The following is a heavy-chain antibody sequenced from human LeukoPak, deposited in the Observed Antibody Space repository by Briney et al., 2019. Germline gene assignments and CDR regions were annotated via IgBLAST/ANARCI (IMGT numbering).Heavy chain of an antibody. D-gene: IGHD3-10*01. CDR3: AKQYYYASGSYYNRPFNY. Sequence: SETLSLTCTVSGGSISSTSYYWGWIRQPPGKGLEWIGSIYYSGTTYYNPSLKSRVTISVDTSKNQFSLKLSSVTAADTAVYYCAKQYYYASGSYYNRPFNYWGQGTLVTVSS. CDR1: GGSISSTSYY. J-gene: IGHJ4*02. V-gene: IGHV4-39*01. CDR2: IYYSGTT.